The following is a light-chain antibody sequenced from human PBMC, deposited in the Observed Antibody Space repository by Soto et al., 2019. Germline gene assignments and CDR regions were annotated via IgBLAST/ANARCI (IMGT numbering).Light chain of an antibody. CDR1: SSDVGGYNY. CDR3: SSYTSSITLDV. Sequence: QSVLTQPASVSGSPGPSITISCPGTSSDVGGYNYVSWYQQHAGKAPKLILYEVSNRPSGVSNRFSGSKSGNTASLTISGLQAEDEADYYCSSYTSSITLDVFGTGTKVTVL. CDR2: EVS. V-gene: IGLV2-14*01. J-gene: IGLJ1*01.